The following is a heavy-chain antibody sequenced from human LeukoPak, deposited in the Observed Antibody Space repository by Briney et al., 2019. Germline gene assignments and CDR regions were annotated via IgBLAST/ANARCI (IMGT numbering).Heavy chain of an antibody. CDR3: ARVSTSGYRDWLDP. J-gene: IGHJ5*02. Sequence: ASVKVSCKASGYTFADYYIHWVRQAPGQGLEWMGWIYPKSGGTNSAQKFQGRVTMTRDTSISTAYMELSRLKFDDTAVYYCARVSTSGYRDWLDPWGQGTVVTVSS. D-gene: IGHD3-9*01. CDR2: IYPKSGGT. CDR1: GYTFADYY. V-gene: IGHV1-2*02.